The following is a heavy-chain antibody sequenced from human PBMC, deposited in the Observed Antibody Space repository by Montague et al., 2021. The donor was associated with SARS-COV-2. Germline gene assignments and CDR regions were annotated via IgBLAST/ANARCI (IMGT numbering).Heavy chain of an antibody. CDR1: GGSISNYY. D-gene: IGHD5/OR15-5a*01. J-gene: IGHJ6*02. Sequence: SETLSLTCTVSGGSISNYYWSWIRQPAGKGLEWIGRIYASGNTNYNPSLKSRVTISLDTSKNQFSLNLRSVTTADTAVYYCARVAELDVFSVYYYGPDVWGQGTTVTVSS. CDR2: IYASGNT. V-gene: IGHV4-4*07. CDR3: ARVAELDVFSVYYYGPDV.